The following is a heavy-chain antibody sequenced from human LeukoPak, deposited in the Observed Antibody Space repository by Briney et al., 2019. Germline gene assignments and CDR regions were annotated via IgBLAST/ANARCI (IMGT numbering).Heavy chain of an antibody. D-gene: IGHD1-20*01. Sequence: ASVKVSCKASGYTFTNYGISWVRQAPGQGLEWMGWISAYNGNTNYAQNLQGRVTMTTDTSTSTAYMELRSLRSDDTALYYCARDRFVNNLVIDYWGQGTLVTVSS. V-gene: IGHV1-18*01. CDR1: GYTFTNYG. CDR2: ISAYNGNT. CDR3: ARDRFVNNLVIDY. J-gene: IGHJ4*02.